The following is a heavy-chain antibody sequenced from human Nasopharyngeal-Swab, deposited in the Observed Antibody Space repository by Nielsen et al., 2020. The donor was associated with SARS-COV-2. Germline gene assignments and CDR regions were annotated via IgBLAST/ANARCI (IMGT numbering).Heavy chain of an antibody. CDR1: GFTFSSYW. Sequence: GESLKISCAASGFTFSSYWMSWVRQAPGKGPEWVANIKQDGSEKYYVDSVKGRFTIYRDNAKNSLYLQMNSLRAEDTAVYYCARAHRLDYWGQGTLVTVSS. CDR2: IKQDGSEK. V-gene: IGHV3-7*01. D-gene: IGHD1-14*01. J-gene: IGHJ4*02. CDR3: ARAHRLDY.